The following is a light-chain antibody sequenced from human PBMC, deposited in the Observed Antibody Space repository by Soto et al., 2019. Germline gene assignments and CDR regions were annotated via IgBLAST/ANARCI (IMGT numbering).Light chain of an antibody. V-gene: IGKV1-5*01. CDR3: QQYDSYYT. CDR1: QSISNW. CDR2: DVS. J-gene: IGKJ3*01. Sequence: DIEMTQSRSTLSASGLYIFTSSLLSSQSISNWLAWYQQKPGKAPTLLIYDVSRLESGVPSRFSGSGSGTEFPLNINRLQPDDFATYSCQQYDSYYTFGQGPRWIP.